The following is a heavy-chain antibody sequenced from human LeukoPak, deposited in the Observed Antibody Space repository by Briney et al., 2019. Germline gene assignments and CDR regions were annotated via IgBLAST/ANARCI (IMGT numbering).Heavy chain of an antibody. CDR3: AKGSGGSGSFYNHFDC. V-gene: IGHV3-30*18. Sequence: GGSLRLSCAASGLSFNIFGMHWVSQAPGKGLEWVAVIPTDGSHKYYADSVKGRFTTSRDNSKNTLSLQMNSLRTEDTAVFYCAKGSGGSGSFYNHFDCWGQGTLVTVSS. J-gene: IGHJ4*02. D-gene: IGHD3-10*01. CDR2: IPTDGSHK. CDR1: GLSFNIFG.